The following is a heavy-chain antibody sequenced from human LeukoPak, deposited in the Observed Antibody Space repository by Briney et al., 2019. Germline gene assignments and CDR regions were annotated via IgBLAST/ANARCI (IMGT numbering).Heavy chain of an antibody. CDR3: ARDRRTVTTNDY. D-gene: IGHD4-17*01. CDR2: ISSSSSYI. CDR1: GFTFSSYT. Sequence: PGGSLRLSCAASGFTFSSYTKNWVRQVPGKGLEWVSSISSSSSYIYYADSVKGRFTISRDNAKNSLYLQMNSLRAEDTAVYYCARDRRTVTTNDYWGQGTLVTVSS. V-gene: IGHV3-21*01. J-gene: IGHJ4*02.